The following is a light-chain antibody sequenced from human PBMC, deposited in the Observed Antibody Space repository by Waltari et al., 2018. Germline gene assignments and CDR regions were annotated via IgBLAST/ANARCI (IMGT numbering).Light chain of an antibody. CDR2: DTN. V-gene: IGLV7-46*01. CDR1: PGAVTSGHH. Sequence: QAVVTQEPSLTVSPGGTVTPTCGSSPGAVTSGHHPYWFQQKPGQAPRTLIYDTNNKHSWTPARFSGSLLGGKAALTLSGAQPEDEAEYYCLLSYSGPPWVFGGGTKLTVL. CDR3: LLSYSGPPWV. J-gene: IGLJ3*02.